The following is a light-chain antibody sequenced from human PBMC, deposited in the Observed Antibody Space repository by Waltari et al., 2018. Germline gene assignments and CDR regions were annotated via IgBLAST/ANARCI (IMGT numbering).Light chain of an antibody. J-gene: IGKJ3*01. Sequence: EIVMTQSPRSLPVTPGEPASISCTSSQSLLHRNGLNYVDWYLQRPGQSPHLLIHLGSNRASGVPDRFSGSGSGTDFTLRISRVEAEDVGIYYCMQALQDPPVFTFGPGTKVDIK. CDR1: QSLLHRNGLNY. V-gene: IGKV2-28*01. CDR2: LGS. CDR3: MQALQDPPVFT.